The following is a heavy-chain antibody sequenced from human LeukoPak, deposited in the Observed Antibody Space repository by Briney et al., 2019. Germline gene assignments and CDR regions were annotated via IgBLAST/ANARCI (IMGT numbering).Heavy chain of an antibody. J-gene: IGHJ4*02. Sequence: GGCLRLSCAASGFTFSSYSMNWVRQAPGKGLEWVSSISSSSSYIYYADSVKGRFTISRDNAKNSLYLQMNSLRAEDTAVYYCARDSSGWYSDYFDYWGQETLFTVSS. CDR1: GFTFSSYS. D-gene: IGHD6-19*01. CDR3: ARDSSGWYSDYFDY. V-gene: IGHV3-21*01. CDR2: ISSSSSYI.